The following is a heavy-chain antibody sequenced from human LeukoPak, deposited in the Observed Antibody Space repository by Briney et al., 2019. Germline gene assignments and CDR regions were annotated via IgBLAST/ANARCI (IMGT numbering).Heavy chain of an antibody. CDR2: ISSSSSVM. V-gene: IGHV3-48*01. CDR1: GFTFSSYT. CDR3: ARDLRQQLVEGEDSY. J-gene: IGHJ4*02. D-gene: IGHD6-13*01. Sequence: SGGSLRLSCAASGFTFSSYTMNWVRQAPGKGLEWIFYISSSSSVMYYADSVKGRFTISRDNAKNSLYLQMNSLRAEDTAVYYCARDLRQQLVEGEDSYWGQGTLVTVSS.